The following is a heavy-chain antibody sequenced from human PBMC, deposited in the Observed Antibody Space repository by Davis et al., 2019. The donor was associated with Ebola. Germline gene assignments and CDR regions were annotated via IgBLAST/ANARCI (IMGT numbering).Heavy chain of an antibody. V-gene: IGHV1-2*04. CDR2: INPNTGGA. D-gene: IGHD1-14*01. CDR3: AREAADHRGIDF. Sequence: AASVKVSCKASGYTFTSYDINWVRQATGRGLQWMGRINPNTGGADYAQDFQGWVTMTRDTSTSTAYMQLNRLRSDDSAMYYCAREAADHRGIDFWGQGTMVTVSS. J-gene: IGHJ4*02. CDR1: GYTFTSYD.